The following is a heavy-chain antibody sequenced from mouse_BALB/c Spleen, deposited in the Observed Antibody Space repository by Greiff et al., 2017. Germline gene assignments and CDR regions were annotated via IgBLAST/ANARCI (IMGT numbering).Heavy chain of an antibody. CDR2: IYPGNSDT. CDR1: GYTFTSYW. V-gene: IGHV1-5*01. J-gene: IGHJ3*01. D-gene: IGHD1-1*02. CDR3: TRGYGPTGFAY. Sequence: EVQLQESGTVLARPGASVKMSCKASGYTFTSYWMHWVNQRPGQGLEWIGAIYPGNSDTSYNQKFKGKAKLTAVTSTSTAYMELSSLTNEDSAVYYCTRGYGPTGFAYWGQGTLVTVSA.